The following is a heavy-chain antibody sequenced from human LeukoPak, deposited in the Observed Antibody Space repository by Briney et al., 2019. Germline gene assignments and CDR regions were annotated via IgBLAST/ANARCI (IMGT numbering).Heavy chain of an antibody. CDR1: GFTFSSYW. Sequence: PGGSLRLSCAASGFTFSSYWMSWVRQAPGKGREWVANIKQDGSEKYYVDSVKGRFTISRDNAKNSLYLQMNSLRAEDTAVYYCARPYYDFSIDYWGQGTLVTVSS. D-gene: IGHD3-3*01. J-gene: IGHJ4*02. V-gene: IGHV3-7*01. CDR2: IKQDGSEK. CDR3: ARPYYDFSIDY.